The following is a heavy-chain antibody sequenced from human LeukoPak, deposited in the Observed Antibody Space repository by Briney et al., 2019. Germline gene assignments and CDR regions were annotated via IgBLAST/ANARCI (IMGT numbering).Heavy chain of an antibody. J-gene: IGHJ6*02. CDR1: GGAISSSSYY. Sequence: SETLSLTCTVSGGAISSSSYYWGWIRQPPGKGLEWIGSIFYSGSAYYNPSLKSRVTISVDTSKNQFSLKLSSVTAADTAVYYCGRHQTMYYGMDVWGQGTTVTVSS. CDR3: GRHQTMYYGMDV. D-gene: IGHD4/OR15-4a*01. CDR2: IFYSGSA. V-gene: IGHV4-39*01.